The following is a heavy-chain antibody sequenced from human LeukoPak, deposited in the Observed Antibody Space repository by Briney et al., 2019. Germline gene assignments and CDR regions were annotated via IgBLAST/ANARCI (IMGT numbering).Heavy chain of an antibody. CDR3: ARGTVPMVDY. J-gene: IGHJ4*02. D-gene: IGHD3-10*01. CDR1: GFTVSSNY. Sequence: GGSLRLSCAASGFTVSSNYMSWVRQAPGRGLEWVSVIYSGGSTYYADSVKGRFTISRDNSKNTPFLQMNSLRAGDTAVYYCARGTVPMVDYWGQGTLVTVSS. V-gene: IGHV3-66*01. CDR2: IYSGGST.